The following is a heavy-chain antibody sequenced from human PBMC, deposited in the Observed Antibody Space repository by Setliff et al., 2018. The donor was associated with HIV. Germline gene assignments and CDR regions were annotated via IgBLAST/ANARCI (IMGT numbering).Heavy chain of an antibody. D-gene: IGHD3-3*01. V-gene: IGHV4-39*07. CDR3: ARVYYNLWSSYFWEHVQLDP. CDR1: GGSISSSSYY. Sequence: SETLSLTCTVSGGSISSSSYYWGWIRQPPGKGLEWIGSSYYSGSTDHNPSLKRRVSISLDTSKNQFSLRLNSATAADTAVYYCARVYYNLWSSYFWEHVQLDPWSQGTLVTVSS. CDR2: SYYSGST. J-gene: IGHJ5*02.